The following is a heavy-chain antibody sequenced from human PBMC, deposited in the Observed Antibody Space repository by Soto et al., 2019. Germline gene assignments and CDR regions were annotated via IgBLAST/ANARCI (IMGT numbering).Heavy chain of an antibody. V-gene: IGHV1-69*01. CDR3: ARVGVVVAATRPYYYYYYGMDV. J-gene: IGHJ6*02. D-gene: IGHD2-15*01. CDR2: IIPIFGTA. Sequence: QVQLVQSGAEVKKPGSSVKVSCKASGGTFSSYAISWVRQAPGQGLEWMGGIIPIFGTANYAQKFQGRVTITADESTSTAYMELSSLRSEDTAAYYCARVGVVVAATRPYYYYYYGMDVWGQGTTVTVSS. CDR1: GGTFSSYA.